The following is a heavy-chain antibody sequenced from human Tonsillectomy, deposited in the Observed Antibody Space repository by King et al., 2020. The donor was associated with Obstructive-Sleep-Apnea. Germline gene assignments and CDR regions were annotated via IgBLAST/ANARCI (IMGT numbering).Heavy chain of an antibody. V-gene: IGHV4-31*03. CDR1: GGSISRGGDY. D-gene: IGHD3-9*01. CDR3: AIRTIFRDFDY. Sequence: QLQESGPGLVKPSQTLSLTCTVSGGSISRGGDYWSWIRQHPGKGLEVIGYTYYIGSPYNNPSLKSRVTISVDTSKNPFSLKLSSVTAADTAVYYCAIRTIFRDFDYWGQGTLVTVSS. J-gene: IGHJ4*02. CDR2: TYYIGSP.